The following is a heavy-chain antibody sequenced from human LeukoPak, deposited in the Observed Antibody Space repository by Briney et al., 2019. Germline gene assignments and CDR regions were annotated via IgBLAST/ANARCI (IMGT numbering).Heavy chain of an antibody. Sequence: PGGSLRLSCAASGFNVNSNYMNWVRQAPGKGLQWVSVIYSAGTTYYADSVKGRFTISRDNSKNTLYLQMGSLRAEDMAVYYCARVGDYNQVYFDYWGQGTLVTVSS. CDR1: GFNVNSNY. D-gene: IGHD4-17*01. CDR2: IYSAGTT. J-gene: IGHJ4*02. CDR3: ARVGDYNQVYFDY. V-gene: IGHV3-53*05.